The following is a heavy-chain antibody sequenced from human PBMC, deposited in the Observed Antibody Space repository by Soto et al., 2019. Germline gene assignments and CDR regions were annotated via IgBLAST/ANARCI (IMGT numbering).Heavy chain of an antibody. Sequence: ASETLSLTCAVSGYSISSSNWWSWIRQPPGKGLEWIGYIYYSGSTNYNPSLKSRVTISVDTSKKQFSLKLSSVTAADTAVYYCARVRGYSYGYGSFDYWGQGTLVTVSS. CDR2: IYYSGST. V-gene: IGHV4-28*03. CDR3: ARVRGYSYGYGSFDY. CDR1: GYSISSSNW. D-gene: IGHD5-18*01. J-gene: IGHJ4*02.